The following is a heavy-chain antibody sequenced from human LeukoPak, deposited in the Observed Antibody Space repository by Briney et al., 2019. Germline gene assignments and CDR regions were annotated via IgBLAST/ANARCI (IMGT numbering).Heavy chain of an antibody. J-gene: IGHJ3*02. Sequence: GGSLRLSCAASGFTVSGNYMSWVRQAPGKGLEWVSVIYSGGSTYYADSVKGRFTISRDNAKNSLYLQMNSLRAEDTAVYYCARDWVYYYDSSLHGAFDIWGQGTMVTVSS. CDR2: IYSGGST. D-gene: IGHD3-22*01. CDR1: GFTVSGNY. V-gene: IGHV3-53*01. CDR3: ARDWVYYYDSSLHGAFDI.